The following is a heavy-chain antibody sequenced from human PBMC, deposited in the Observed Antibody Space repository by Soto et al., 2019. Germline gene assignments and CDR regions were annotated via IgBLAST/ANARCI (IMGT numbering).Heavy chain of an antibody. Sequence: QVQLVQSGAEVKKPGASVKVSCKASGYTFTSYDINWVRQATGQGLEWMGWMNPNSGNTGYAQKFQGRVTMTRNTSISTAYIELSSLRSEDTAVYYCAREGTYYYDSSGHHAFDIWGQGTMVTVSS. J-gene: IGHJ3*02. V-gene: IGHV1-8*01. CDR2: MNPNSGNT. CDR1: GYTFTSYD. D-gene: IGHD3-22*01. CDR3: AREGTYYYDSSGHHAFDI.